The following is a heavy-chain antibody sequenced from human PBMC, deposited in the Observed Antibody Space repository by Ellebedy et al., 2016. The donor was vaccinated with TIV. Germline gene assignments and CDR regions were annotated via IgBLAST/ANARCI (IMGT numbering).Heavy chain of an antibody. CDR2: VSYDGSNK. Sequence: GESLKISCAASGFTFSNYGMHWVRQAPGKGLEWVAVVSYDGSNKYYADSVKGRFTISRDNAKNSLYLQMNSLRAEDTAVYYCARAARVFGVVITPLFDYWGQGTLVTVSS. V-gene: IGHV3-30*03. CDR1: GFTFSNYG. J-gene: IGHJ4*02. D-gene: IGHD3-3*01. CDR3: ARAARVFGVVITPLFDY.